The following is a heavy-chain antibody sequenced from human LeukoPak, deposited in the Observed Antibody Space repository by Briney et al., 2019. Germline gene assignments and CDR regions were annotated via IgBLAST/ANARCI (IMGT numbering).Heavy chain of an antibody. Sequence: ASVKVSCKASGGTFSSYAISWVRQAPGQGLEWMGRINPNSGGTNYAQKFQGRATMTTDTSTSTAYMELRSLRSGDTAVYYCARGSFPSDDIWTGPFDNWGQGTLVTVSS. J-gene: IGHJ4*02. D-gene: IGHD3-9*01. V-gene: IGHV1-18*01. CDR1: GGTFSSYA. CDR3: ARGSFPSDDIWTGPFDN. CDR2: INPNSGGT.